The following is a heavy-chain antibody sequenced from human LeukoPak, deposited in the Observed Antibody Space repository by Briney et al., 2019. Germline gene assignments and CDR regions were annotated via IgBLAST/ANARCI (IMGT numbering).Heavy chain of an antibody. CDR1: GFTFSTYG. CDR3: ARDFQMVRGGGSCGMDV. V-gene: IGHV3-13*01. J-gene: IGHJ6*02. Sequence: HPGGSLRLSCAASGFTFSTYGMHWVRQAPGKGLEWVSAIGTAGDTYYPGSVKGRFTISRENAKNSLYLQMNSLRAGDTAVYYCARDFQMVRGGGSCGMDVWGQGTTVTVSS. D-gene: IGHD3-10*01. CDR2: IGTAGDT.